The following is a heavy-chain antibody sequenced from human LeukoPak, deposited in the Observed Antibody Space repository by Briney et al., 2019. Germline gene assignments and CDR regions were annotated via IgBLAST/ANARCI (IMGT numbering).Heavy chain of an antibody. V-gene: IGHV3-48*03. Sequence: PGGSLRLSCAASGFTFSSYEMNWVRQAPGKGLEWVSYISSSGSTIYYADSVKGRFTISRDNAKNSLYLQMNSLRAEDTAVYYCARESAGYCTNGVCYLFDYWGQGTLVTVSS. CDR1: GFTFSSYE. CDR2: ISSSGSTI. J-gene: IGHJ4*02. D-gene: IGHD2-8*01. CDR3: ARESAGYCTNGVCYLFDY.